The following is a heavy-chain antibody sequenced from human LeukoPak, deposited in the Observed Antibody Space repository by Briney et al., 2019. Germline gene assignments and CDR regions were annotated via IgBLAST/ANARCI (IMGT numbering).Heavy chain of an antibody. Sequence: GGSLRLSCAASGFIVSSNYMSWVRQAPGKGLEWVSVIYSDGRTYYADSVKGRFTISRDNSKNTLYLETNSLRAEDTAVYYCATDRGWRTSGYYLYYFEYWGQGTLVTYSS. CDR3: ATDRGWRTSGYYLYYFEY. V-gene: IGHV3-53*01. J-gene: IGHJ4*02. CDR2: IYSDGRT. D-gene: IGHD3-3*01. CDR1: GFIVSSNY.